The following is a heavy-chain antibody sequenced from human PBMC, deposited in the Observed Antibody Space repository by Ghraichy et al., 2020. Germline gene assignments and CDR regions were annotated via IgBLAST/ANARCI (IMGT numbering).Heavy chain of an antibody. V-gene: IGHV3-48*02. D-gene: IGHD2-8*02. CDR1: GFTFSNSR. J-gene: IGHJ6*02. CDR3: ARGRCGGRLCNGMDV. Sequence: GGSLRLSCTVSGFTFSNSRMNWVRPAPGKELEWVSYISSSSSTIYYADSVKGRFTISRDNDKNSLYLQMNSLRDEDTAVYYCARGRCGGRLCNGMDVWGQGTTVTVSS. CDR2: ISSSSSTI.